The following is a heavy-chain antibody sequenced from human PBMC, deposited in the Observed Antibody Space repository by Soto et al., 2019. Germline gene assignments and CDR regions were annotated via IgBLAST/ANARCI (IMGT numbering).Heavy chain of an antibody. CDR2: MNPNSGNT. CDR1: GYTFTSYD. D-gene: IGHD2-15*01. V-gene: IGHV1-8*01. J-gene: IGHJ2*01. CDR3: ARTHCSGGSCYPERYFDL. Sequence: QVQLVQSGAEVKKPGASVKVSCKASGYTFTSYDINWVRQATGQGLEWMGWMNPNSGNTGYAQKFQGRITMTRNTSISTAYMELSSLRSEDTAVYYCARTHCSGGSCYPERYFDLWGRGTLVTVSS.